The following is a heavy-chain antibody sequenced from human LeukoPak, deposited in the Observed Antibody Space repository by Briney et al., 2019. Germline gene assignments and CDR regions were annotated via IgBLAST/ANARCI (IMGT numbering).Heavy chain of an antibody. V-gene: IGHV4-59*08. D-gene: IGHD3/OR15-3a*01. CDR3: ARAGYDFLGYTNWFDP. CDR2: IYYSGST. J-gene: IGHJ5*02. CDR1: GGSISSYY. Sequence: SETLSLTCTVSGGSISSYYWSWIRQPPGKGLEWIGYIYYSGSTNYNPSLKSRVTISVDTSKNQFSLKLSSVTAADTAVYYCARAGYDFLGYTNWFDPWGQGTLVTVSS.